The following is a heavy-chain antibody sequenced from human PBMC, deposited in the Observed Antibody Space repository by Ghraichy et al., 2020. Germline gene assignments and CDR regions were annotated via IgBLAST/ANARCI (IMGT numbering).Heavy chain of an antibody. CDR3: ARDSYDSSGYSLDY. D-gene: IGHD3-22*01. V-gene: IGHV3-11*04. Sequence: GGSLRLSCAASGFTFSDDYMNWICQAPGKGLEWVSYISGSGSTIYYADSVKGRFTISRDNAKNSLYLQMNNLRAEDTALYYCARDSYDSSGYSLDYWGQGTLVTVSS. CDR2: ISGSGSTI. J-gene: IGHJ4*02. CDR1: GFTFSDDY.